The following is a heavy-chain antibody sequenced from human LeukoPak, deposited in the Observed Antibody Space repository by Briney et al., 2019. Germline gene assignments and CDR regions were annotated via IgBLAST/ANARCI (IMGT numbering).Heavy chain of an antibody. D-gene: IGHD2/OR15-2a*01. CDR1: VGSISDTYW. CDR3: TTFYTRLTDY. CDR2: IYHSGNS. Sequence: SGTLSLTCAVSVGSISDTYWWSWVRQRPGKGLEWIGVIYHSGNSNYSPSLKSRITISIDKTKNQFSLELTSVTAADTAVYYCTTFYTRLTDYWGQGTLVTVSS. J-gene: IGHJ4*02. V-gene: IGHV4-4*02.